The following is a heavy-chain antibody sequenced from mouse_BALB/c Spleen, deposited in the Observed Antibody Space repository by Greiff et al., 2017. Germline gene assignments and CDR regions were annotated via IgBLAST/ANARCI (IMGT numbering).Heavy chain of an antibody. CDR2: ISDGGSYT. D-gene: IGHD1-1*01. CDR3: ASFYYYGSCYASAIDH. V-gene: IGHV5-4*02. CDR1: GFTFSDYY. J-gene: IGHJ4*01. Sequence: EVKLVESGGGLVKPGGSLKLSCAASGFTFSDYYMYWVRQTPEKRLEWVATISDGGSYTYYPDSVKGRFTISRDNAKNTLYLQMSSLRSEDTAMYYCASFYYYGSCYASAIDHWAQGPSVPVSS.